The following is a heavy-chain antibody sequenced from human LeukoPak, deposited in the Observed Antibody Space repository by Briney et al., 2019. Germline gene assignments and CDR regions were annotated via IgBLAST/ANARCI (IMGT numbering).Heavy chain of an antibody. CDR2: ISYDGSNK. V-gene: IGHV3-30-3*01. CDR3: ARGDTYYGMDV. D-gene: IGHD2-21*01. J-gene: IGHJ6*02. Sequence: PGGSLRLSCAASGFTFSSYAMHWVRQAPGKGLEWVAVISYDGSNKYYADSVKGRFTISRDNSKNTLYLQMNSLRAEDTAVYYCARGDTYYGMDVWGQGTTVIVSS. CDR1: GFTFSSYA.